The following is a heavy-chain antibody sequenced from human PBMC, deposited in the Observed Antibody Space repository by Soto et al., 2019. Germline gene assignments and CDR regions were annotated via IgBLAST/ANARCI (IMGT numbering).Heavy chain of an antibody. V-gene: IGHV5-51*01. CDR2: IYPGDSDT. J-gene: IGHJ5*02. CDR1: GYRFTSYW. Sequence: GESLKISCQGSGYRFTSYWIGWVRQMPGKGLEWMGIIYPGDSDTRYSPSFQGQVTISADKSISTAYLQWSSLKASDTAMYYCARRGKNCSGGSCYSWWFDPWGQGTLVTVSS. D-gene: IGHD2-15*01. CDR3: ARRGKNCSGGSCYSWWFDP.